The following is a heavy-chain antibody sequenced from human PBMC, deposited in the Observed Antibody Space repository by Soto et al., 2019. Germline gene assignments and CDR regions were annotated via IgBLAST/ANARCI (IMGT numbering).Heavy chain of an antibody. D-gene: IGHD4-17*01. J-gene: IGHJ5*02. V-gene: IGHV3-23*05. CDR2: IYDGGNDV. Sequence: TGGSLRLSCAASGFTFSTYAMGWVRQAPGKGLEWVSTIYDGGNDVFYADSVRGRFSVSRDNSKSTLYLQMNSPRADDTAVYFCMRLDYGPDLWGQGTLVTVSS. CDR3: MRLDYGPDL. CDR1: GFTFSTYA.